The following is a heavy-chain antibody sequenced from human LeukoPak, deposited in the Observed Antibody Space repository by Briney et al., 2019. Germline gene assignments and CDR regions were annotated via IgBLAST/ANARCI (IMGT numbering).Heavy chain of an antibody. D-gene: IGHD6-19*01. CDR1: GYTFTGYY. V-gene: IGHV1-2*02. CDR3: ARDVTSVAVADKDLVY. J-gene: IGHJ4*02. Sequence: ASVKVSCKASGYTFTGYYMHWVRQAPGQGLEWMGWINPNSGGTNYAQQFQGRVTMTSDTSISTAYMELNRLRSDDTAVYYCARDVTSVAVADKDLVYWGQGTLVTVSS. CDR2: INPNSGGT.